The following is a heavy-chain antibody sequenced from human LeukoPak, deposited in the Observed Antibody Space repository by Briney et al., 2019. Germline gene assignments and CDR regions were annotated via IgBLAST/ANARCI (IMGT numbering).Heavy chain of an antibody. Sequence: GGSLRLSCAASGFTFNTYTMNWIRQAPGKGLEWVSSITASSTAIYSADSVKGRFTISRDNAKNFLYLQMNSLRAEDTAVYYCARTYYDILTGYNPYFDYWGQGILVTVSS. V-gene: IGHV3-21*01. CDR2: ITASSTAI. CDR3: ARTYYDILTGYNPYFDY. CDR1: GFTFNTYT. D-gene: IGHD3-9*01. J-gene: IGHJ4*02.